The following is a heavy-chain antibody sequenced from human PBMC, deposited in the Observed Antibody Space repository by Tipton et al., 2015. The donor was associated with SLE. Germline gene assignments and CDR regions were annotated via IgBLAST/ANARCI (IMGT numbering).Heavy chain of an antibody. Sequence: TLSLTCAVSGGSINRNHWWRWVRQPPGKGLEWIGEIYHGGTTNYNPSLKSRVTISIDQSKNQFSLIMTSVTAADTAVYYCARAESDYYYGMDVWGHGTTVTVSS. V-gene: IGHV4-4*02. CDR1: GGSINRNHW. CDR2: IYHGGTT. D-gene: IGHD3-10*01. J-gene: IGHJ6*02. CDR3: ARAESDYYYGMDV.